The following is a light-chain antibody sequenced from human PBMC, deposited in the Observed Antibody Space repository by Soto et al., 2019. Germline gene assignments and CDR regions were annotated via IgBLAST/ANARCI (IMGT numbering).Light chain of an antibody. CDR3: QQYDRFPYT. J-gene: IGKJ2*01. CDR1: QSINSW. V-gene: IGKV1-5*03. CDR2: KAS. Sequence: DIQMTQSPSTLSASIGDTAIITCRASQSINSWLAWYQQKPGKAPKLLIHKASTLESGVPSRFSGSESGTEFTLTISSLQPDDFATFYCQQYDRFPYTFGQGTKLEIK.